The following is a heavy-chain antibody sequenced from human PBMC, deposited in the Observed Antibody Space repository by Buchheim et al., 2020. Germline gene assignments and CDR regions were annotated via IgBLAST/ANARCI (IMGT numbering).Heavy chain of an antibody. V-gene: IGHV1-2*02. J-gene: IGHJ4*02. CDR1: GYAFTGYY. D-gene: IGHD4/OR15-4a*01. CDR3: ARAPGAAPFDF. Sequence: QVQLVQSGAEVRRPEASVKVYCTTSGYAFTGYYIHWVRQAPGQGLECLGWINSNSGDTNYAQQFQGRVTMTRDTSIRTACMELSGLRLDDTAVYYCARAPGAAPFDFWGQGTL. CDR2: INSNSGDT.